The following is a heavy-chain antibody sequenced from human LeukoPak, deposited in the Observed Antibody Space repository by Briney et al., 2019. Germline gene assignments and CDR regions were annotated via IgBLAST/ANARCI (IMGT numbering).Heavy chain of an antibody. V-gene: IGHV1-2*02. CDR2: INPNSGGT. CDR1: GYXFTVYY. Sequence: ASVTVSFTASGYXFTVYYMHWVRQAPGQGLEWMGWINPNSGGTNYTQKFQGRGTITRDRAISTAYMELSRLRSGDTAVYYCARKVGATNWFDPWGQGTLVTVSS. J-gene: IGHJ5*02. CDR3: ARKVGATNWFDP. D-gene: IGHD1-26*01.